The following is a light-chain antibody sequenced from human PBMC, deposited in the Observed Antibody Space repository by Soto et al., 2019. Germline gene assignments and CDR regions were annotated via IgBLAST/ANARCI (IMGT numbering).Light chain of an antibody. CDR1: QSVSIY. J-gene: IGKJ3*01. V-gene: IGKV3-11*01. CDR2: DAS. CDR3: QQYNNWPPVT. Sequence: EIVLAQSPATLSLSPGERATLSCRASQSVSIYLAWYQQKPGQAPRLLIYDASNRATGIPARFSGSGSGTEFTLTISSLQSEDFAVYYCQQYNNWPPVTFGPGTKVDIK.